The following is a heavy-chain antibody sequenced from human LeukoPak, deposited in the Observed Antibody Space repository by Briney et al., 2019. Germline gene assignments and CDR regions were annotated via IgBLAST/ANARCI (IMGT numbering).Heavy chain of an antibody. D-gene: IGHD5-18*01. V-gene: IGHV3-7*01. CDR2: IKQDGSEK. CDR3: AKSGIQLWAYFDY. CDR1: GFTFSSYW. J-gene: IGHJ4*02. Sequence: PGGSLRLSCAASGFTFSSYWMSWVRQAPGKGLEWVANIKQDGSEKYYVDSVKGRFTISRDNAKNSLYLQMNSLRAEDTAVYYCAKSGIQLWAYFDYWGQGTLVTVSS.